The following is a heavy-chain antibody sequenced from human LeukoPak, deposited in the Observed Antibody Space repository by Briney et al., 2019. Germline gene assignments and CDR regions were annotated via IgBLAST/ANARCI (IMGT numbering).Heavy chain of an antibody. CDR3: TRLVPHLDY. D-gene: IGHD3-10*01. J-gene: IGHJ4*02. Sequence: QSGRSLRLSCTGSGFTFGDYAMSWVRQAPGKGLEWIGFIRSKNYGETTAYAASVTGRFTISRDDSKSIAYLQMNSLKTEDTAVYYCTRLVPHLDYWGQGTLVTVSS. CDR1: GFTFGDYA. V-gene: IGHV3-49*04. CDR2: IRSKNYGETT.